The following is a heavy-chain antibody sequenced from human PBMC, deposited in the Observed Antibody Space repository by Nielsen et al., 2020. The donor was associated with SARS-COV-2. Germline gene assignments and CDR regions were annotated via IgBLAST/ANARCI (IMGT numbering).Heavy chain of an antibody. D-gene: IGHD5-24*01. V-gene: IGHV3-23*01. CDR1: GFTFSSYA. CDR3: ARDGDGYNHYFDY. J-gene: IGHJ4*02. CDR2: ISGSGGST. Sequence: GESLKISCAASGFTFSSYAMSWVRQAPGKGLEWVSAISGSGGSTYYADSVKGRFTISRDNSKNTLYLQMNSLRAEDTAVYYCARDGDGYNHYFDYWGQGTLVTVSS.